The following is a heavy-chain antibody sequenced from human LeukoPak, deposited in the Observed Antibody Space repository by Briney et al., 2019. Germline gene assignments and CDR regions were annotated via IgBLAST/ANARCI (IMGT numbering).Heavy chain of an antibody. D-gene: IGHD3-3*01. CDR1: GFTFSSYW. CDR3: ARDRITDFWSGYYTNYLDY. J-gene: IGHJ4*02. Sequence: GGSLRLSCAASGFTFSSYWMSWVRQAPGKGLEWVATINQDGSEKYYVDSVKGRFTISRDNAKNSLFLQMNSLRAEDTAVYYCARDRITDFWSGYYTNYLDYWGQGTLVTVSS. V-gene: IGHV3-7*01. CDR2: INQDGSEK.